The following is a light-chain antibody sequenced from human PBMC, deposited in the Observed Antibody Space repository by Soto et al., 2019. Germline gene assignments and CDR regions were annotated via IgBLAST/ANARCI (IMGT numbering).Light chain of an antibody. CDR1: DIGSKS. CDR2: DDR. J-gene: IGLJ3*02. CDR3: RVWDSSSAHWV. Sequence: SYVVTQPPSVSVAPGQTARVTCGGNDIGSKSVHWHQQKPGQAPVLVVYDDRDRPSGIPERFSGSNSGNMATLTIRRVEAEDEADYYGRVWDSSSAHWVFGGGTKLTVL. V-gene: IGLV3-21*02.